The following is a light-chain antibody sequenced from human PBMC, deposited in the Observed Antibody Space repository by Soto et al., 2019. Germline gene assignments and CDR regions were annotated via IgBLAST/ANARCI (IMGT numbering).Light chain of an antibody. V-gene: IGKV3-20*01. Sequence: DIGLTQSPGTLSLSPGERATLSCRASQSVSSSYFAWYQQRFGQAPRLLIYGASSRATGIPDRFSGSRSGTDFTLTISRLEPEDFAVYYCQQYGSSSWTFGQGTKVEIK. CDR3: QQYGSSSWT. CDR1: QSVSSSY. CDR2: GAS. J-gene: IGKJ1*01.